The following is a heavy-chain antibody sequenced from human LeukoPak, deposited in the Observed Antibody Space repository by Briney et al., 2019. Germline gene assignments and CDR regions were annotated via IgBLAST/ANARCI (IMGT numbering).Heavy chain of an antibody. CDR1: GGSISSNSYY. D-gene: IGHD3-3*01. Sequence: SETLSLTCAVSGGSISSNSYYWSWIRQPPGKGLEWIGEINHSGSTNYNPSLKSRVTISVDTSKNQFSLKLSSVTAADTAVYYCARGPWKWSGFSRSGNWFDPWGQGTLVTVSS. CDR3: ARGPWKWSGFSRSGNWFDP. V-gene: IGHV4-39*07. J-gene: IGHJ5*02. CDR2: INHSGST.